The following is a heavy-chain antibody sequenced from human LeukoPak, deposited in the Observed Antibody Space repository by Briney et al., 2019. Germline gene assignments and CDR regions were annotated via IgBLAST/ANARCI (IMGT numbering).Heavy chain of an antibody. V-gene: IGHV4-34*01. Sequence: SETLSLTCAVYGGSFSGYYWSWIRQPPGKGLEWIGEINHSGSTNYNPSLKSRVTISVDTSKNQFSLKLSSVTAEDTAVYYCARKRLTGTVMGAFDIWGQGTMVTVSS. CDR2: INHSGST. J-gene: IGHJ3*02. CDR3: ARKRLTGTVMGAFDI. D-gene: IGHD1-7*01. CDR1: GGSFSGYY.